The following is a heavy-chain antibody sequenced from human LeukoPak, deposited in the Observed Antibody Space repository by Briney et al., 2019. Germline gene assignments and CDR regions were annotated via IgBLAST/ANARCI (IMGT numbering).Heavy chain of an antibody. Sequence: TSETLSLTCTVSGDSMRSFYWSFIRQPAGKGLEWIGRIHTSGTTCYNASLKSRGAMSVDTSKNQFSLRLTSVTAADTAVYYCARGDLYDGGGRNWFDPWGQGTLVTVSS. CDR2: IHTSGTT. V-gene: IGHV4-4*07. D-gene: IGHD3-16*01. J-gene: IGHJ5*02. CDR3: ARGDLYDGGGRNWFDP. CDR1: GDSMRSFY.